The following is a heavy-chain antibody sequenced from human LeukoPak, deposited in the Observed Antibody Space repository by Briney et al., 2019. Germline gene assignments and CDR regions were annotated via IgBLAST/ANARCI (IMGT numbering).Heavy chain of an antibody. J-gene: IGHJ4*02. CDR1: GGSFSGYY. D-gene: IGHD3-22*01. CDR3: ARGKRGKGLKTYYSDSSGYWPIDY. Sequence: SETLSLTCAVYGGSFSGYYWSWIRQPPGKGLEWIGEINHSGSTNYNPSLKSRVTISVDTSKNQFSLKLSSVTAADTAVYYCARGKRGKGLKTYYSDSSGYWPIDYWGQGTLVTVSS. CDR2: INHSGST. V-gene: IGHV4-34*01.